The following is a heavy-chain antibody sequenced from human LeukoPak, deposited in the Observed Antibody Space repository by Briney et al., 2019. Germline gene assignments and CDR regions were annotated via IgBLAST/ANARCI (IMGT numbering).Heavy chain of an antibody. CDR1: GGSISSYY. CDR3: AREKGNGIVGAIDY. V-gene: IGHV4-59*01. J-gene: IGHJ4*02. Sequence: PSETLSLTCTVSGGSISSYYWSWIRQPPGKGLEWIGYIYYSGSTNYNPSLKSRVTISVDTSKNQFSLKLSSVTAAETAVYYCAREKGNGIVGAIDYWGQGTLVTVSS. D-gene: IGHD1-26*01. CDR2: IYYSGST.